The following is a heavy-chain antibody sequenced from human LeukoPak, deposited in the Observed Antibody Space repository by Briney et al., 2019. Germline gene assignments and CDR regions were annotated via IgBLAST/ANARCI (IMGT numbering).Heavy chain of an antibody. CDR3: SRNDDPTFDL. V-gene: IGHV3-21*01. CDR1: GFTFSNYA. Sequence: KPGGSLRLSCVGSGFTFSNYAMNWVRQAPGKGLEWVSSITKSSAYIYYADSVKGRFTISRDNAKNSLHLHMNNLRADDTAVYYCSRNDDPTFDLWGQGTLVAVSS. D-gene: IGHD1-1*01. J-gene: IGHJ4*02. CDR2: ITKSSAYI.